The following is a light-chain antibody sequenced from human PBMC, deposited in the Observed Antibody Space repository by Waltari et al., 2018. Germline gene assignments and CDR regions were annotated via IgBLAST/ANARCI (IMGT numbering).Light chain of an antibody. CDR2: EGS. Sequence: QSALTQPASVSGSPGQSITISCTGTSSDVGCFNFVSCYQPHPGKAPKRMIYEGSKWPSGVSDRFSGSKSVNTASLTISGLQAEDEADYYCCSYAGSSTVVFGGGTKLTVL. V-gene: IGLV2-23*01. CDR1: SSDVGCFNF. CDR3: CSYAGSSTVV. J-gene: IGLJ2*01.